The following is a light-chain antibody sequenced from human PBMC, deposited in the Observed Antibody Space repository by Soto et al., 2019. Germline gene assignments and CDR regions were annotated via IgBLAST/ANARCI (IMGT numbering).Light chain of an antibody. CDR1: QSVSSN. J-gene: IGKJ1*01. V-gene: IGKV3-15*01. CDR3: QQYNMWPQT. Sequence: EIVMTQSPATLSVSPGERATLSCRASQSVSSNLAWYQQKPGQAPRLLIYGASTRATGIPARFSGSGSGTEFTLTISSLQSEDFAVYYCQQYNMWPQTFGQGNKVEIK. CDR2: GAS.